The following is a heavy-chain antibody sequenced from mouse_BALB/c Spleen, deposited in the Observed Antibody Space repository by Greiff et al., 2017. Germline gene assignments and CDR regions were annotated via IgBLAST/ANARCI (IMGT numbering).Heavy chain of an antibody. J-gene: IGHJ2*01. CDR2: ISYSGST. CDR1: GDSITSGY. CDR3: ARNYYGSSDEYFDY. D-gene: IGHD1-1*01. Sequence: EVQLVESGPSLVKPSQSLSLTCSVTGDSITSGYWNWIRKFPGNKLEYMGYISYSGSTYYNPSLKSRISITRDTSKNQYYLQLNSVTTEDTATYYGARNYYGSSDEYFDYWGQGTTLTVSS. V-gene: IGHV3-8*02.